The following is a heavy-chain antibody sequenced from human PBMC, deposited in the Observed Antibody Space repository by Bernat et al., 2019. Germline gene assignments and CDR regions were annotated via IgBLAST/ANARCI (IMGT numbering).Heavy chain of an antibody. D-gene: IGHD6-13*01. CDR1: GFTFSSYW. Sequence: EVQLVESGGGLVQPGGSLRLSCAASGFTFSSYWMSWVRQAPGKGLEWVANIKQDGSEKYYVDSVKGRFTISRDNAKNSLYLQMNSLRAEDTAVYYCARDRGSSWYSLYNWFDPWGQGTLVTVSS. J-gene: IGHJ5*02. CDR3: ARDRGSSWYSLYNWFDP. CDR2: IKQDGSEK. V-gene: IGHV3-7*04.